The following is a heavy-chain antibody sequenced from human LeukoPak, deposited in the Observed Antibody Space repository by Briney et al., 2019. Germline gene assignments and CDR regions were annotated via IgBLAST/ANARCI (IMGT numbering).Heavy chain of an antibody. Sequence: PSETLSLTCTVSGGSITSGTSYWGWVRQPPGRGLEWIGTFYSTGSTHYNPSLRNRVTISVDTSKNQFSLKLTSVTAADTAVYYCATRGYWGQGTLVTVSS. CDR1: GGSITSGTSY. J-gene: IGHJ4*02. CDR3: ATRGY. CDR2: FYSTGST. V-gene: IGHV4-39*07. D-gene: IGHD3-10*01.